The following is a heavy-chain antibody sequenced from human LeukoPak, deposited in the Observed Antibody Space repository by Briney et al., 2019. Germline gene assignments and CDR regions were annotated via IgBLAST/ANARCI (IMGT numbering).Heavy chain of an antibody. Sequence: ASVKVSCKASGYTFTTYGITWVRQAPGQGLEWMGWISAYNGNTNYAQKFQGRVTMTTDTPTSTAYMELRGLRSDDTAVYYCARVQDYGDFYYYYYMDVWGKGTTVTVSS. J-gene: IGHJ6*03. D-gene: IGHD4-17*01. CDR2: ISAYNGNT. V-gene: IGHV1-18*01. CDR1: GYTFTTYG. CDR3: ARVQDYGDFYYYYYMDV.